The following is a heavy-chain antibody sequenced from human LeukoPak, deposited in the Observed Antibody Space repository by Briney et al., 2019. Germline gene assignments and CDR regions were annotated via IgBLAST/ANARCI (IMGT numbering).Heavy chain of an antibody. V-gene: IGHV1-58*02. CDR2: VVVGSGNT. Sequence: SVKVSCKASGFTFTSSAMQWVRQARGQRLEWIGWVVVGSGNTNYAQKFQERVTITRDMSTSTAYMELSSLRSEDTAVYYCAALEYSGSYYDYWGQGTLVTVSS. CDR1: GFTFTSSA. J-gene: IGHJ4*02. CDR3: AALEYSGSYYDY. D-gene: IGHD1-26*01.